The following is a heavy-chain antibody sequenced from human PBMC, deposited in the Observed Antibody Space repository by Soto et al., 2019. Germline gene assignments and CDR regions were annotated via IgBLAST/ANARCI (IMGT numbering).Heavy chain of an antibody. CDR2: MYYSGST. CDR3: ASHLGMSSSDPFDY. V-gene: IGHV4-39*01. CDR1: GGSISRSSYY. D-gene: IGHD6-6*01. Sequence: QLQLQESGPGLVKPSETLSLTCTFSGGSISRSSYYWGWIRQPPGQGLEWIGRMYYSGSTYYNPSLKSRVTISVDTSKNQFSLKLSSVTAADTAVYYCASHLGMSSSDPFDYWGQGSLVTVSS. J-gene: IGHJ4*02.